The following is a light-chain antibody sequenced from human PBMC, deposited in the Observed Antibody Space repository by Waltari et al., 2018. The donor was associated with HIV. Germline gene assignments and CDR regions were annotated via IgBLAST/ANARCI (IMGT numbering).Light chain of an antibody. Sequence: DIVMTQSPDSLVVSLGERATITRKTSQSVLYSSNNKNYLAWYQQKPGQPPKLLIYWASTRESGVPDRFSGSGSGTDFTLTISSLQAEDVAVYYCQQYYSTPRTFGQGTKVEIK. V-gene: IGKV4-1*01. CDR1: QSVLYSSNNKNY. J-gene: IGKJ1*01. CDR2: WAS. CDR3: QQYYSTPRT.